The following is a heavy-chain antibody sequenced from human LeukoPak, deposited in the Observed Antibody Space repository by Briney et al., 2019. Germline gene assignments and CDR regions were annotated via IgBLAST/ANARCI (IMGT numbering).Heavy chain of an antibody. CDR2: IYYSGST. CDR3: ARFSGESLGY. CDR1: GGSISSYY. D-gene: IGHD3-10*01. V-gene: IGHV4-59*01. J-gene: IGHJ4*02. Sequence: SETLSLTCTVSGGSISSYYWSWLRQPPGKGLEWIGYIYYSGSTNYNPSLKSRVTISVDTSKNQFSLKLSSVTAADTAVYYCARFSGESLGYWGQGTLVTVSS.